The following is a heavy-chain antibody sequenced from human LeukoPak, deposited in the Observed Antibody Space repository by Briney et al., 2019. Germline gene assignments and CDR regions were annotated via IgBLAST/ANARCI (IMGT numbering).Heavy chain of an antibody. J-gene: IGHJ4*02. CDR1: GRTFSSYS. V-gene: IGHV1-69*06. D-gene: IGHD3-10*01. CDR2: IIPIFGKA. Sequence: PSVKLSCKASGRTFSSYSISWVRQPPGQGLEWMGGIIPIFGKANYAQTFQGRVTITADKSTHTAYREVKSQRCYDTAVYYCARHHRGNFDYWGQGTLVTVS. CDR3: ARHHRGNFDY.